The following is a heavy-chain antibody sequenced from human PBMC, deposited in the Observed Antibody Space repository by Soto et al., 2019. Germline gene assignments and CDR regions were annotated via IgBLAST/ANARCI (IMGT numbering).Heavy chain of an antibody. Sequence: GGSLRLSCAASGFTFSSYAMSWVRQAPGKGLEWVSAISGSGGSTYHADSVKGRFTISRDNSKYTLYLQMNSLRAEDTAVYYCAKGEDESTTILCYFDYWGQGTLVTVSS. CDR1: GFTFSSYA. CDR2: ISGSGGST. D-gene: IGHD2-21*02. CDR3: AKGEDESTTILCYFDY. V-gene: IGHV3-23*01. J-gene: IGHJ4*02.